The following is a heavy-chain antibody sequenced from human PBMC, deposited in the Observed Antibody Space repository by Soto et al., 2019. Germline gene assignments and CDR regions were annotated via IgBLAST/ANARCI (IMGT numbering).Heavy chain of an antibody. J-gene: IGHJ4*02. CDR3: ARGPVTYDILTGYYNKFGSHFDY. D-gene: IGHD3-9*01. CDR1: GGTFSSYA. CDR2: IIPIFGTA. V-gene: IGHV1-69*13. Sequence: ASVKVSCKASGGTFSSYAISWVRQAPGQGLEWMGGIIPIFGTANYAQKFQGRVTITADESTSPAYMELSSLRSEDTAVYYCARGPVTYDILTGYYNKFGSHFDYWGQGTLVTVSS.